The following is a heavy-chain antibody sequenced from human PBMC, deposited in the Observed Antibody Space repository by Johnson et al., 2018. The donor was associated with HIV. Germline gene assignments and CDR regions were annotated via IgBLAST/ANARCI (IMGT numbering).Heavy chain of an antibody. CDR3: AKAMSPMVRGNI. J-gene: IGHJ3*02. Sequence: VRLVESGGGVVQPGGSLRLSCAASGFTFSSYAMSWVRQAPGKGLEWVHAIWGSGGSKYYAGSVRGRFTISRDNSKNTLYLQMNSLRAEETAGYYCAKAMSPMVRGNIWGQGTMVTVSS. CDR2: IWGSGGSK. D-gene: IGHD3-10*01. CDR1: GFTFSSYA. V-gene: IGHV3-23*04.